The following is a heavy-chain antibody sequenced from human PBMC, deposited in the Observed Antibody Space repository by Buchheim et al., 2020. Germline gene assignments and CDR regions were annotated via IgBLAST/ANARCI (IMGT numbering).Heavy chain of an antibody. CDR2: ISYDGSNK. CDR3: AKGGYCSSTSCYTNFDY. CDR1: GFTFSSYG. Sequence: QVQLVESGGGVVQPGRSLRLSCAASGFTFSSYGMHWVRQAPGKGLEWVAVISYDGSNKYYADSVKGRFTISRDNSKTTLSLQMNSLRAEDTAVYYCAKGGYCSSTSCYTNFDYWGQGT. V-gene: IGHV3-30*18. J-gene: IGHJ4*02. D-gene: IGHD2-2*02.